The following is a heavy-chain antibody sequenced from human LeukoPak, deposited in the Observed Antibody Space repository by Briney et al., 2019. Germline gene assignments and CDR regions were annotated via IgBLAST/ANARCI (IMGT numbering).Heavy chain of an antibody. V-gene: IGHV4-59*01. CDR2: IYYSGST. CDR1: CGSISSSY. Sequence: PSQTLSLACTVSCGSISSSYWNWIRQPPGNGLEWIGYIYYSGSTNSDPSLKSRVTISIDTSKNQFCLKLSSVTAADTAVYYCARGSTGPFDYWGQGTLLTVS. D-gene: IGHD2-2*01. CDR3: ARGSTGPFDY. J-gene: IGHJ4*02.